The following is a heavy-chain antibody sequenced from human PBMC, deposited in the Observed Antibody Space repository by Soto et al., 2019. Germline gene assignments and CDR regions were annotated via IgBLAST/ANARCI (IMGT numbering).Heavy chain of an antibody. CDR2: ISPNSGGT. Sequence: ASVKVSCKASGSTFTAYYIHWVRQAPGHGLEWMGFISPNSGGTKYAPRFQGRVTMTSDTSSRTAYMDLSNLRSDDTAVYYCARDPSDFWSGYPYWGQGTLVTVSS. D-gene: IGHD3-3*01. J-gene: IGHJ4*02. V-gene: IGHV1-2*02. CDR3: ARDPSDFWSGYPY. CDR1: GSTFTAYY.